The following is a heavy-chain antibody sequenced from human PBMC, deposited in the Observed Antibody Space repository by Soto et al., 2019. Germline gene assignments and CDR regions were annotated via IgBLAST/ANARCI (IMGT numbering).Heavy chain of an antibody. CDR3: ARATYYYVSGSYLLGMDV. CDR2: ISSSSSYI. D-gene: IGHD3-10*01. V-gene: IGHV3-21*01. CDR1: GFTFSSYS. J-gene: IGHJ6*02. Sequence: EVQLVESGGGLVKPGGSLRLSCAASGFTFSSYSMNWVRQAPGKGLEWVSSISSSSSYIYYADSVKGRFTISRDNAKNSLYLQLNSLRAEDTAVYYCARATYYYVSGSYLLGMDVWGQGTTVTVSS.